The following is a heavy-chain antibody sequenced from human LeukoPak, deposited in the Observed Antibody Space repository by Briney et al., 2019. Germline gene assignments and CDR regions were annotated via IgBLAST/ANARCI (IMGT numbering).Heavy chain of an antibody. CDR3: SREHALGDF. CDR2: ITSSSSYK. J-gene: IGHJ4*02. V-gene: IGHV3-21*01. Sequence: GGSLRLSCAACGFTFSSYAMSWVRQAPGKGLEWVSSITSSSSYKYYADSVKGRFTISRDNAKNSLYLQMNSLRAEDTAVYYCSREHALGDFWGQGSLVTVSS. D-gene: IGHD2-2*01. CDR1: GFTFSSYA.